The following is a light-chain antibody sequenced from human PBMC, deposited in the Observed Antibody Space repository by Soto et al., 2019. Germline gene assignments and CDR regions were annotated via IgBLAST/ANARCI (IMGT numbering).Light chain of an antibody. CDR2: DVS. Sequence: QSVLTQPASVSGSPGQSITISCTGTSSDVGGYNYVSWYQQRPGKAPKFMIYDVSNRPSGVSNRFSGSKSGNTASLTISGLQAEDEADYYCCSYTTSNTRQIAFGTGTKVTVL. CDR3: CSYTTSNTRQIA. CDR1: SSDVGGYNY. V-gene: IGLV2-14*01. J-gene: IGLJ1*01.